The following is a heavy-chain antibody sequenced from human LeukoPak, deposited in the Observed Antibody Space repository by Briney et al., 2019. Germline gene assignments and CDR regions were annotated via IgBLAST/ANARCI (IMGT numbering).Heavy chain of an antibody. CDR2: ISGSGGST. CDR1: GFTFSNYA. V-gene: IGHV3-23*01. Sequence: PGGSLRLSCAASGFTFSNYAMSWVRQAPGKGLEWVSAISGSGGSTYYADSVKGRFTISRDNSKNTLYLQVNSLRAEDTAVYYCAKPYDYGDWSFDYWGQGTLVTVSS. CDR3: AKPYDYGDWSFDY. J-gene: IGHJ4*02. D-gene: IGHD4-17*01.